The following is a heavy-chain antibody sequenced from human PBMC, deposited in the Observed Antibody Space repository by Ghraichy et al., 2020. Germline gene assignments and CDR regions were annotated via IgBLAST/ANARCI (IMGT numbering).Heavy chain of an antibody. CDR3: ARILKGAAAGIRWFDP. J-gene: IGHJ5*02. CDR2: IYSGGST. CDR1: GFTVSSNY. D-gene: IGHD6-13*01. V-gene: IGHV3-66*01. Sequence: GGSLRLSCAASGFTVSSNYMSWVRQAPGKGLEWVSVIYSGGSTYYADSVKGRFTISRDTSKNTLSLQMNSLRAEDTAVYYCARILKGAAAGIRWFDPWGQGTLVTVSS.